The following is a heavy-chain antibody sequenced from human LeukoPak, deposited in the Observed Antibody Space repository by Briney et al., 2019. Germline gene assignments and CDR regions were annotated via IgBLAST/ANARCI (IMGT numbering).Heavy chain of an antibody. V-gene: IGHV4-30-4*07. Sequence: SETLSLTCAVSGGSISSGGYSWSWIRQPPGKGLEWIGYIYYSGSTYYNPSLKSRVTISVDTSKNQISLKLSSVTAADTAVYYCAREYSGSYSDYWGQGTLVTVSS. D-gene: IGHD1-26*01. CDR3: AREYSGSYSDY. CDR2: IYYSGST. J-gene: IGHJ4*02. CDR1: GGSISSGGYS.